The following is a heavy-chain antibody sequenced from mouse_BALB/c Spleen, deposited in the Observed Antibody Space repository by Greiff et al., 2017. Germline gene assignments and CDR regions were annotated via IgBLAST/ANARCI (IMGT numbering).Heavy chain of an antibody. CDR2: ISSGGST. CDR1: GFTFSSYA. CDR3: ASYYYGSSYFDY. D-gene: IGHD1-1*01. Sequence: EVQLVESGGGLVKPGGSLKLSCAASGFTFSSYAMSWVRQTPEKRLEWVASISSGGSTYYPDSVKGRFTISRDNARNILYLQMSSLRSEDTAMYYCASYYYGSSYFDYWGQGTTLTVSS. V-gene: IGHV5-6-5*01. J-gene: IGHJ2*01.